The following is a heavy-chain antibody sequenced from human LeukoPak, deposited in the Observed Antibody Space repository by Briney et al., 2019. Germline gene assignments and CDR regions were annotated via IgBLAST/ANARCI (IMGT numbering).Heavy chain of an antibody. CDR3: ARQRLTVTTFRFDP. V-gene: IGHV4-34*01. D-gene: IGHD4-17*01. CDR1: GGSFSGYY. Sequence: PPETLSLTCAVYGGSFSGYYWSWIRQPPGKGLEWIGEINHSGSTNSNPSLKSRVTISVDTSKNQFSVKLTSVTAADTAVYYCARQRLTVTTFRFDPWGQGTLVTVSS. J-gene: IGHJ5*02. CDR2: INHSGST.